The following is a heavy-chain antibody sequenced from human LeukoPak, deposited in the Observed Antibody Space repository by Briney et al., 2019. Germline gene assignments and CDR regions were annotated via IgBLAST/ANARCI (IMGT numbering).Heavy chain of an antibody. Sequence: SETLSLTCTVSGDSITSGSYYWGWIRQPPGRELEWIGSIYYSGKTYYNPSLESRVTISIDTSNNEFSLTLTSVTAADTAIYYCARDRCTVTPPRPDAFDIWGQGTMVTVSS. CDR2: IYYSGKT. CDR3: ARDRCTVTPPRPDAFDI. J-gene: IGHJ3*02. CDR1: GDSITSGSYY. D-gene: IGHD4-17*01. V-gene: IGHV4-39*07.